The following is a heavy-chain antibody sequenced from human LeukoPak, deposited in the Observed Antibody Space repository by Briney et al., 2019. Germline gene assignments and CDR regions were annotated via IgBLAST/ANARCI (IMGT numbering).Heavy chain of an antibody. V-gene: IGHV3-21*01. CDR1: GFTFSSYS. D-gene: IGHD2-2*01. CDR3: ARAPTVLVGYCSSSSCQADY. Sequence: PGGSLRLSCAASGFTFSSYSMNWVRQAPGKGLEWVSSISSSSSYKYYADSVKGRFTISRDNAENSLYLQMNSLRVEDTAVYYCARAPTVLVGYCSSSSCQADYWGQGTLVTVSS. J-gene: IGHJ4*02. CDR2: ISSSSSYK.